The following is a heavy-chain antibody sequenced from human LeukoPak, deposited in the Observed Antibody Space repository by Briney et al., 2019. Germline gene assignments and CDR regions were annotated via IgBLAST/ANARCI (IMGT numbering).Heavy chain of an antibody. V-gene: IGHV1-69*05. CDR1: GGTFSSYA. CDR3: ARGSGYDIYYFDY. Sequence: SVKVSCKASGGTFSSYAISWVRQAPGQGLEWMGRIIPIFGTANYAQKFQGRVTITTDESTSTAYMELSSLRSEDTAVYYCARGSGYDIYYFDYWGQGTLVTVSS. CDR2: IIPIFGTA. D-gene: IGHD5-12*01. J-gene: IGHJ4*02.